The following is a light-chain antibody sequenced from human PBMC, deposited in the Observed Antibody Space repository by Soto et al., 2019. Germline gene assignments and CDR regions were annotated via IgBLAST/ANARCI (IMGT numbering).Light chain of an antibody. V-gene: IGLV2-8*01. CDR2: EVT. CDR3: SSYAGTTLYV. J-gene: IGLJ1*01. CDR1: SSDVGGYNY. Sequence: ALTQPPSASGSPGQSVTISCTGTSSDVGGYNYVSWYQQHPGKAPQLMIYEVTKRPSGVPDRFSGSKSGNTASLTVSGLQAEDEADYYCSSYAGTTLYVFGAGTKVTVL.